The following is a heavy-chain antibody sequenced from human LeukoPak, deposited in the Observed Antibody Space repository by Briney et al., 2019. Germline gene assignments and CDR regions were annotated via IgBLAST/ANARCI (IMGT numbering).Heavy chain of an antibody. CDR1: GFTFSGYG. J-gene: IGHJ4*02. CDR2: IWYDGSNK. CDR3: ARDPTAATPQYFDY. Sequence: GGSLRLSCAASGFTFSGYGMHWVRQAPGKGLDWVAVIWYDGSNKYYADSVKGRFTISRDNSKNRLYLQMNSLRAEDTAVYYCARDPTAATPQYFDYWGQGTLVTVSS. V-gene: IGHV3-33*01. D-gene: IGHD1-14*01.